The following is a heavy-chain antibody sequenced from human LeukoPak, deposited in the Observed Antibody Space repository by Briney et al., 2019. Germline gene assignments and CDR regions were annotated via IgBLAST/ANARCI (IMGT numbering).Heavy chain of an antibody. D-gene: IGHD2-15*01. CDR3: ATSYCSGGSCPFDY. CDR1: GGSISSYY. V-gene: IGHV4-59*08. J-gene: IGHJ4*02. CDR2: IYYSGST. Sequence: SETLSLTCTVSGGSISSYYWGWIRQPPGKGLEWIGYIYYSGSTNYNPSLKSRVTISVDTSKNQFSLKLSSVTAAGTAVYCCATSYCSGGSCPFDYWGEGTLVTVSS.